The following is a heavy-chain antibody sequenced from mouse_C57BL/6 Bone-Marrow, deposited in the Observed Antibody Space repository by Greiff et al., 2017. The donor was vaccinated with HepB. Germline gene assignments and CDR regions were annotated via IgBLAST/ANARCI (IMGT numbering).Heavy chain of an antibody. CDR1: GYTFTSYW. D-gene: IGHD1-1*01. CDR2: IYPGSGST. J-gene: IGHJ4*01. Sequence: QVQLQQPGAELVKPGASVKMSCKASGYTFTSYWITWVKQRPGQGLEWIGDIYPGSGSTNYNEKFKSKATLTVDTSSSTAYMQLSSLTSEDSAVYCCATVGLLRSYAMDYWGQGTSVTVSS. V-gene: IGHV1-55*01. CDR3: ATVGLLRSYAMDY.